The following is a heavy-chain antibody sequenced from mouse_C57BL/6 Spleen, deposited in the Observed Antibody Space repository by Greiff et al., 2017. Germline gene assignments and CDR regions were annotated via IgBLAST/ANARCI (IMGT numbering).Heavy chain of an antibody. CDR3: ARNGRDGDCFAY. CDR2: INPDNGGT. CDR1: GYTITDTY. Sequence: DVQLQQSVPELVKPGASVKISCTASGYTITDTYMNWVKQSHGKSLEWIGDINPDNGGTSYNQKFKGKATLTVDQSSSTAYMELRSLTSEDYAVYYCARNGRDGDCFAYWGQGTILTVSA. J-gene: IGHJ2*01. D-gene: IGHD1-1*01. V-gene: IGHV1-26*01.